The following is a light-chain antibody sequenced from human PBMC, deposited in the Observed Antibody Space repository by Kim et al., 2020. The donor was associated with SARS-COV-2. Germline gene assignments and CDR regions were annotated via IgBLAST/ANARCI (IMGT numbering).Light chain of an antibody. Sequence: PTEKGALHCRTSKLVISSVVAFLQKRGDAPPLLIYGASTRATGIPASFSGSGSSTAFTITTISLLSSDFAADYCQQHNKWPRTFGQGTKVDIK. CDR3: QQHNKWPRT. V-gene: IGKV3-15*01. CDR1: KLVISS. CDR2: GAS. J-gene: IGKJ1*01.